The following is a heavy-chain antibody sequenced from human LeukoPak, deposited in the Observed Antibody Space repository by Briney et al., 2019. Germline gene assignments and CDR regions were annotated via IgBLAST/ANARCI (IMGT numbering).Heavy chain of an antibody. D-gene: IGHD6-19*01. CDR1: GYTFTGYY. CDR2: INPNSGGT. V-gene: IGHV1-2*02. CDR3: ARDLAGYSSGWSRSEGMDV. Sequence: ASVKVSCKASGYTFTGYYMHWVRQAPGQGLEWMGWINPNSGGTNYAQKFQGRVTMTRDTSISTAYMELSRLRSDDTAVYYCARDLAGYSSGWSRSEGMDVWGQGTTVTVSS. J-gene: IGHJ6*02.